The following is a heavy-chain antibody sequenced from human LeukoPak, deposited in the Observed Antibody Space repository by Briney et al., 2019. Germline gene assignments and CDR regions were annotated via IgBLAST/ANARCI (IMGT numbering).Heavy chain of an antibody. CDR2: IKNYNHRRTA. CDR3: VTDCGLRPYYFTY. J-gene: IGHJ1*01. D-gene: IGHD3/OR15-3a*01. V-gene: IGHV3-15*01. Sequence: GGSLRLSCAASGLTFPNAWIDWVRQAPGKGLEWVGRIKNYNHRRTAEYAAPVKGRFTISRDDSRNTLFLQMDSLKTEDTAVYYCVTDCGLRPYYFTYWGQGALVTVSS. CDR1: GLTFPNAW.